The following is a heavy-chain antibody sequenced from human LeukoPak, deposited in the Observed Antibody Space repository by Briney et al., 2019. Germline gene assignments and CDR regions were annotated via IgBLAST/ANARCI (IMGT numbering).Heavy chain of an antibody. D-gene: IGHD1-26*01. Sequence: PGGSLRLSCAASGFTFSNYAMHWVRQAPWKGLEYVSAISSNGGSTYYANSVKGRFTISRDNSKNTLYLQMGSLRAEDMAMYYCARGGIVGATDYWGQGTLVTVSS. J-gene: IGHJ4*02. CDR3: ARGGIVGATDY. CDR2: ISSNGGST. CDR1: GFTFSNYA. V-gene: IGHV3-64*01.